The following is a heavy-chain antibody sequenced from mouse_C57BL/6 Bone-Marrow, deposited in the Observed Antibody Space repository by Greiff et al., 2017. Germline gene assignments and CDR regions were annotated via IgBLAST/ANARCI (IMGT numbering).Heavy chain of an antibody. D-gene: IGHD1-1*01. J-gene: IGHJ1*03. CDR1: GYTFTSYG. V-gene: IGHV1-81*01. CDR3: AEIKLSTTVVPSYFYV. Sequence: VQLQQSGAELARPGASVKLSCKASGYTFTSYGISWVKQRTGQGLEWIGEIYPRSGNTYYNEKFKGKATMTADKSSSTAYMELRSLTSEDSAVYFCAEIKLSTTVVPSYFYVWGTGTTVTVSS. CDR2: IYPRSGNT.